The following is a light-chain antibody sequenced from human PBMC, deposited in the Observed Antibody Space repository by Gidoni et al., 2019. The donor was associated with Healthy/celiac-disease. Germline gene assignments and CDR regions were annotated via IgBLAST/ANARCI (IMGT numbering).Light chain of an antibody. Sequence: DIQMTQSPSSLSASVGDRGTIACRASKGIRNDLGWYQQKPWKAPKRLIDAASSLQSGVPTRFSGSGSGTEFTLTISSLQPEDFATYYCLRHNSYPLTFXGXTKVEIK. CDR1: KGIRND. CDR3: LRHNSYPLT. J-gene: IGKJ4*01. CDR2: AAS. V-gene: IGKV1-17*01.